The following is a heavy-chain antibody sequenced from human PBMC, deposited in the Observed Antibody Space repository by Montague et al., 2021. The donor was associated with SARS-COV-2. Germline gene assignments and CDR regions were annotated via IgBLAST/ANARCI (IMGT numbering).Heavy chain of an antibody. CDR1: GYSITHAYY. J-gene: IGHJ6*02. CDR3: ARTSQYCTPTNCYLPNAMDV. CDR2: ICHGGST. V-gene: IGHV4-38-2*02. Sequence: SETLSLTCTVSGYSITHAYYGGWIRQPPGKGLEWIGNICHGGSTYYNPSLNSRVTIAVDTSNNQFSLKLTSVTAADTAVYYCARTSQYCTPTNCYLPNAMDVWGQGTTVTVSS. D-gene: IGHD2-8*01.